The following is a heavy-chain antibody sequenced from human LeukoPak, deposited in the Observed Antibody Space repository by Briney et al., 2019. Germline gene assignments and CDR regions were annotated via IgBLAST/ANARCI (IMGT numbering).Heavy chain of an antibody. CDR1: GYTFSGSY. CDR3: ARTLYIAAAPGGLDY. CDR2: INPNSGDT. J-gene: IGHJ4*02. Sequence: ASVKVSCKASGYTFSGSYIHWVRQAPGQGLEWMGRINPNSGDTNYAQKFQGRVTMTRDTSSGTVYMELSSLSSDDTAVYYCARTLYIAAAPGGLDYWGQGTLVTVSS. D-gene: IGHD6-13*01. V-gene: IGHV1-2*06.